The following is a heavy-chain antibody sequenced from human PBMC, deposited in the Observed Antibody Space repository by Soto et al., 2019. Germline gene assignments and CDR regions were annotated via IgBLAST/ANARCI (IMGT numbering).Heavy chain of an antibody. CDR2: IIGCGCSI. CDR1: GFTFSSYA. Sequence: PGGSLRLSCAASGFTFSSYAMSWVRQAPGKGLEWVLSIIGCGCSIYYADSVKGRFTISRDNSKNTLYLQMNSLRAEDTAVYYRAKDQRGLLWFGELLYRPGMDVWGQGTTVTVSS. D-gene: IGHD3-10*01. J-gene: IGHJ6*02. CDR3: AKDQRGLLWFGELLYRPGMDV. V-gene: IGHV3-23*01.